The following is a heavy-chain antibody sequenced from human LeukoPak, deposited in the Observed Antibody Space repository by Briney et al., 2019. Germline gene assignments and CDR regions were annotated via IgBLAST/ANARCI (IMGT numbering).Heavy chain of an antibody. CDR1: GFTFSSYA. Sequence: PGGSLRLSCAASGFTFSSYAMSWVRQAPGKGLEWVSAISGSGGSTYYADSVKGRFTISRDNSKNRLFLQMNSLRAEDTAVYYCAKATVTTRELDYWGQGTPVTVSS. D-gene: IGHD4-11*01. CDR3: AKATVTTRELDY. CDR2: ISGSGGST. J-gene: IGHJ4*02. V-gene: IGHV3-23*01.